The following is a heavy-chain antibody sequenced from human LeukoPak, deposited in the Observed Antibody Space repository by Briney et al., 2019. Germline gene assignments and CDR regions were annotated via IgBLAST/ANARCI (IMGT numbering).Heavy chain of an antibody. V-gene: IGHV1-3*01. CDR1: GYTFTSYA. J-gene: IGHJ4*02. D-gene: IGHD2-15*01. CDR3: ARGGLVVAATIDY. Sequence: ASVKVSCKASGYTFTSYAMHWVRQAPGQRLEWMGWINAGNDNTKYSQKFQGRVTITRDTSASTAYMELSSLRSEDTAVYYCARGGLVVAATIDYWGQGTLVTVSS. CDR2: INAGNDNT.